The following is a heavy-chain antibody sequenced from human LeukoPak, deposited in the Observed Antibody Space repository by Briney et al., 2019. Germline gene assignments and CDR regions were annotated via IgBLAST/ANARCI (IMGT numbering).Heavy chain of an antibody. CDR1: GFTFSGYS. V-gene: IGHV3-21*01. D-gene: IGHD5-12*01. Sequence: GGSLRLSCAASGFTFSGYSMNWVGQAPGKGLEWVSSISSSSSYIYYADSVKGRFTISRDNAKNSLYLQMNSLRAEDTAVYYCARDPLDISRWANAFDIWGQGTTVIVSS. J-gene: IGHJ3*02. CDR3: ARDPLDISRWANAFDI. CDR2: ISSSSSYI.